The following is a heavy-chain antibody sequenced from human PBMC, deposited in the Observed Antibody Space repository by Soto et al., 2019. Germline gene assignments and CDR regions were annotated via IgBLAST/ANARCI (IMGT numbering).Heavy chain of an antibody. CDR2: INPYNGNT. Sequence: ASVKVSCKASGYTFTSYGISWVRQAPGQGLEWMGWINPYNGNTKYAQKLQGRVTMTTDKSTSTAYMELSTLRSEDTAVYYCARFGGPGLSHNWFDSWGQG. D-gene: IGHD3-16*01. CDR1: GYTFTSYG. V-gene: IGHV1-18*01. J-gene: IGHJ5*02. CDR3: ARFGGPGLSHNWFDS.